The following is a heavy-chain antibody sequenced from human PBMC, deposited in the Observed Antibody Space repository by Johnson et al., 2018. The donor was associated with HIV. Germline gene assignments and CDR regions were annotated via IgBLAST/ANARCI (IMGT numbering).Heavy chain of an antibody. Sequence: QVQLVESGGGVLQPGGSLRLSCEASGFTFSRYGMHWVRQAPGKGLEWVAFIRSDGSNRYYADSVKGRFTISRENSKNTLYLQRNSVRAEDTAVYYCAKLLVDTIMEEHDAFDIWGQGTMVTVSS. V-gene: IGHV3-30*02. D-gene: IGHD5-18*01. J-gene: IGHJ3*02. CDR1: GFTFSRYG. CDR3: AKLLVDTIMEEHDAFDI. CDR2: IRSDGSNR.